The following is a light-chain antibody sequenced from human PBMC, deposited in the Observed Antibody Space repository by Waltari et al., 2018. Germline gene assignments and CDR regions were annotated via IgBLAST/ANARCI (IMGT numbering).Light chain of an antibody. CDR1: QTISNY. J-gene: IGKJ1*01. CDR3: QQSYSSPRT. Sequence: DIQMTQSPSSLSASVGDRVTITCRASQTISNYLNWYQQKPGQAPKLLIYTTSPLQSGVPSRLSGSGSGTDFTLTISSLQPEDFATYYCQQSYSSPRTFGQGTKVEIK. CDR2: TTS. V-gene: IGKV1-39*01.